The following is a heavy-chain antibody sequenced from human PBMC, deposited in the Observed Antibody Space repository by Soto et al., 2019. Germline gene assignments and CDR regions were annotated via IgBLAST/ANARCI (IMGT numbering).Heavy chain of an antibody. CDR3: ARVPVGYCSGGSCRGPLGY. J-gene: IGHJ4*02. CDR1: GYTFTSYG. CDR2: ISAYNGNT. D-gene: IGHD2-15*01. Sequence: QVQLVQSGAEVKKPGASVKISCKASGYTFTSYGISWVRQAPGQGLEWMGWISAYNGNTNYAQKLQGRVTMTTDTSTSTAYMELRSLRSDDTAVYYCARVPVGYCSGGSCRGPLGYWGQGTLVTVSS. V-gene: IGHV1-18*01.